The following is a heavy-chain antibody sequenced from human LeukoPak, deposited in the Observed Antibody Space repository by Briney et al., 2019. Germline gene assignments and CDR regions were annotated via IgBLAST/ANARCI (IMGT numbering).Heavy chain of an antibody. V-gene: IGHV1-2*02. D-gene: IGHD6-19*01. CDR3: AREGSGWIPDTHNWFDP. J-gene: IGHJ5*02. CDR2: INPNSGGT. CDR1: GYTFTGYY. Sequence: GASVKVSCKASGYTFTGYYMHWVRQAPGQGLEWMGWINPNSGGTNYAQKFQGRVTMTGDTSISTAYMELSRLRSDDTAVYYCAREGSGWIPDTHNWFDPWGQGTLVTVSS.